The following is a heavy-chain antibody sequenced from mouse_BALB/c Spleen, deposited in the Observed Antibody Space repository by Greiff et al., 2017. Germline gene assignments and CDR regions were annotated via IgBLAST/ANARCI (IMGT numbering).Heavy chain of an antibody. CDR3: ARRGGSYYAMDY. Sequence: QVQLQQSGPELVKPGASVKMSCKASGYTFTSYYIHWVKQRPGQGLEWIGWIYPGDGSTKYNEKFKGKTTLTADKSSSTAYMLLSSLTSEDSAIYFCARRGGSYYAMDYWGQGTSVTVSS. CDR1: GYTFTSYY. J-gene: IGHJ4*01. D-gene: IGHD1-1*02. V-gene: IGHV1S56*01. CDR2: IYPGDGST.